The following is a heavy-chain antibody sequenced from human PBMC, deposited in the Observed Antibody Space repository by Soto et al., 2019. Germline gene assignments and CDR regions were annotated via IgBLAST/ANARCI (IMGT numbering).Heavy chain of an antibody. Sequence: EVQLVESGGGLVQPGGSLRLSCAASGFTVSSNYMSWVRQAPGKGLEWVSVIYSGGSTYYADSVKGRFTISRDNSKNTLYLQMNSLRAEDTAVYYCARDRSVPQKDAFDIWGQGTMVTVSS. CDR1: GFTVSSNY. J-gene: IGHJ3*02. V-gene: IGHV3-66*01. D-gene: IGHD2-15*01. CDR3: ARDRSVPQKDAFDI. CDR2: IYSGGST.